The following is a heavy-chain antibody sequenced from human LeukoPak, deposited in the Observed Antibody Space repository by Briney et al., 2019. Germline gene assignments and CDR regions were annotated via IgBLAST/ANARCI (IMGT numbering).Heavy chain of an antibody. CDR2: LHSGGGT. CDR3: AREPTWHSPSQVDP. J-gene: IGHJ5*02. V-gene: IGHV3-66*01. Sequence: RGALTVSRVDSGFRVNNYHMSSGPQTPEKGLEWGSVLHSGGGTFLADSVLCRSATSRHNSMNTVHLQMIGLRADNTAVYYCAREPTWHSPSQVDPWGQGTLVTVSS. D-gene: IGHD1-26*01. CDR1: GFRVNNYH.